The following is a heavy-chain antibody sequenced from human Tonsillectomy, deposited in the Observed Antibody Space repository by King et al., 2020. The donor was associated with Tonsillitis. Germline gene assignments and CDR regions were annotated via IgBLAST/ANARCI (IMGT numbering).Heavy chain of an antibody. CDR2: ISGSGGGT. CDR3: AKVESTAMVYDFYY. D-gene: IGHD5-18*01. V-gene: IGHV3-23*04. J-gene: IGHJ4*02. Sequence: VQLVESGGGLVQPGGSLRLSCAASGFTFSSSAMAWVRQAPGKGLEWVSGISGSGGGTYYADSVKGRFTISRDNSKNTMYLQMNILGAEDTARYYCAKVESTAMVYDFYYWGEGSLGTVSS. CDR1: GFTFSSSA.